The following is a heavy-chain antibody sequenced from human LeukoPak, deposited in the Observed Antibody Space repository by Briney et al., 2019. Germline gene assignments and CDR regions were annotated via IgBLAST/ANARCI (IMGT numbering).Heavy chain of an antibody. V-gene: IGHV4-31*03. CDR3: ARHSLLRYFDWLSQHNYYYYYMDV. CDR1: GDSISSGGYY. J-gene: IGHJ6*03. D-gene: IGHD3-9*01. CDR2: IYYSGST. Sequence: PSETLSLTCTVSGDSISSGGYYWSWIRQHPGKGLEWIGYIYYSGSTYYHPSLKSRVTISVDTSKNQFSLKLSSVTAADTAVYYCARHSLLRYFDWLSQHNYYYYYMDVWGKGTTVTVSS.